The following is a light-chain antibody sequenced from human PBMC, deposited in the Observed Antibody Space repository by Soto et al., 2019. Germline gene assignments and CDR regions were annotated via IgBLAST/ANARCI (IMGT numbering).Light chain of an antibody. J-gene: IGKJ3*01. CDR1: QNVGNY. CDR2: DSS. CDR3: QQRADWPIT. V-gene: IGKV3-11*01. Sequence: EIVLTQSPDTLSLFPGERATLSCRASQNVGNYLAWYQEKPGQAPRLLISDSSNRATGIPARFSGGGSGTDFTLTISGLEPDDFALYFCQQRADWPITFGPGTKVDI.